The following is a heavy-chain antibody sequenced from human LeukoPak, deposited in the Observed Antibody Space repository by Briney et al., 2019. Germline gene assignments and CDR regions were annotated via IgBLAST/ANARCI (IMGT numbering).Heavy chain of an antibody. J-gene: IGHJ4*02. CDR1: GGSISSYY. V-gene: IGHV4-59*12. Sequence: PSETLSLTCTVSGGSISSYYWSWIRQPPGKGLEWIGYIYYSGSTNYNPSLKSRVTMSVDTSKNHFSLKLSSVTAADTAVYYCARASSSGYYFDYWGQGTLVTVSS. D-gene: IGHD3-22*01. CDR2: IYYSGST. CDR3: ARASSSGYYFDY.